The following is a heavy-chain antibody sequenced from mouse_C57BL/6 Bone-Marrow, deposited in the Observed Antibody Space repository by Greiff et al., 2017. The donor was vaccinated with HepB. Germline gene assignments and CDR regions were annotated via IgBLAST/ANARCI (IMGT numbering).Heavy chain of an antibody. CDR1: GFTFSSYA. CDR3: ARIYYGNYDFDY. CDR2: ISDGGSYT. V-gene: IGHV5-4*01. J-gene: IGHJ2*01. D-gene: IGHD2-1*01. Sequence: EVQLVESGGGLVKPGGSLKLSCAASGFTFSSYAMSWVRQTPEKRLEWVATISDGGSYTYYPDNVKGRFTISRDNAKNNLYLQMSLLKSEDTAMYYCARIYYGNYDFDYWGQGTTLTVSS.